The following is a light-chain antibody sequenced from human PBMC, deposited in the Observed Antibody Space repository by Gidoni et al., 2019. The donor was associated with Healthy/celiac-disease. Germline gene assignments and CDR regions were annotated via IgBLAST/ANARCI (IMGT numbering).Light chain of an antibody. CDR2: DAS. CDR3: QQRSNWHPMYT. V-gene: IGKV3-11*01. Sequence: EIVLTLSPATLSLSPGERATLSCRASQSVSSYLAWYQQKPGRAASLLIYDASNRATGIPARFCGGGSGTTFTLTISSLEPEDFAVYYCQQRSNWHPMYTFGQGTKLEIK. J-gene: IGKJ2*01. CDR1: QSVSSY.